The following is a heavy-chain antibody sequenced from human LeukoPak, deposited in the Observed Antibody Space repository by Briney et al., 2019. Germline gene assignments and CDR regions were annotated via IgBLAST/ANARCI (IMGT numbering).Heavy chain of an antibody. V-gene: IGHV3-30*02. J-gene: IGHJ4*02. CDR2: IRYDGSNK. CDR1: GFTFSSYG. D-gene: IGHD3-10*01. Sequence: PRGSLRLSCAASGFTFSSYGMHWVRQAPGKGLEWVAFIRYDGSNKYYADSVKGRFTISRDNSKNTLYLQMNSLRAEDTAVYYCAKDTRYGSGSYYLDYWGQGTLVTVSS. CDR3: AKDTRYGSGSYYLDY.